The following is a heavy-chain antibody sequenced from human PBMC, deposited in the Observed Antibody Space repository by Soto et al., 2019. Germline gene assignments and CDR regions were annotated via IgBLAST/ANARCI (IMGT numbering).Heavy chain of an antibody. V-gene: IGHV3-11*06. J-gene: IGHJ4*02. CDR1: GFTFSDYY. D-gene: IGHD5-12*01. CDR2: ISSRSSYT. Sequence: GGSLRLSCAASGFTFSDYYMSWIRQAPGKGRGWGSYISSRSSYTNYAASVKGRFTISRDHAKTSLSLQMNSLRAEDTAVYYCPRTGGDDGYNEYFFDYWGQGTLVTVSS. CDR3: PRTGGDDGYNEYFFDY.